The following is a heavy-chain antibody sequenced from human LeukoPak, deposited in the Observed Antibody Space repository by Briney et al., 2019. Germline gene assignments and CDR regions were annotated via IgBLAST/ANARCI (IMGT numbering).Heavy chain of an antibody. J-gene: IGHJ4*02. CDR3: ASLYYDSSGYLPGFDY. V-gene: IGHV3-30-3*01. Sequence: PGRSLRLSCAASGFTLSSYAMHWVRQAPGKGLEWVAVISYDGSNKYYADSVKGRFTISRDNSKNTLYLQMNSLRAEDTAVYYCASLYYDSSGYLPGFDYWGQGTLVTVSS. CDR2: ISYDGSNK. CDR1: GFTLSSYA. D-gene: IGHD3-22*01.